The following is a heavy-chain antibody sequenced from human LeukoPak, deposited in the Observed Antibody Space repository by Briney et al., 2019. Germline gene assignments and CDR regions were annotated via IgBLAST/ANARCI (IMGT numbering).Heavy chain of an antibody. CDR3: ARDKIATVYYFDY. CDR1: GFTFSSYG. D-gene: IGHD4-17*01. V-gene: IGHV3-33*01. CDR2: IWYDGSNK. Sequence: GGSLRLSCAASGFTFSSYGMHWVRQAPGKGLEWVAVIWYDGSNKYYADSVKGRFTISRDNSKNTLYLQMNSLRAEDTAVYYCARDKIATVYYFDYWGQGTLVTVSS. J-gene: IGHJ4*02.